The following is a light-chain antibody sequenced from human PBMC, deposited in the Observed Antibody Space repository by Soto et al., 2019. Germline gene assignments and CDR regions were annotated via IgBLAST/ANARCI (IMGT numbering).Light chain of an antibody. CDR3: QQPANWPVT. J-gene: IGKJ5*01. CDR1: QSVNTI. CDR2: DAS. V-gene: IGKV3-11*01. Sequence: EIGMTQSPASVSLSPGEGATLSCRASQSVNTILAWYQQKPGQAPRLLIYDASTRATGIPARFSGSGSGTDFILTISSLKPEDFAVYYCQQPANWPVTLGCGTRLEIK.